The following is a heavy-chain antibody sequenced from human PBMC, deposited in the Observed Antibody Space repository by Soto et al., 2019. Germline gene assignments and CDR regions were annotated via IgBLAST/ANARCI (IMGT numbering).Heavy chain of an antibody. V-gene: IGHV3-9*01. Sequence: GGSLRLSCAASGFTFDDYAMHWVPQAPGKGLERVSGISWNSGSIGYADSVKGRFTISRDNAKNSLYLQMNSLRAEDTALYYCARAIGFYGSGSYGLHPDNNWFDPWGQGTLVTVSS. CDR2: ISWNSGSI. J-gene: IGHJ5*02. CDR3: ARAIGFYGSGSYGLHPDNNWFDP. CDR1: GFTFDDYA. D-gene: IGHD3-10*01.